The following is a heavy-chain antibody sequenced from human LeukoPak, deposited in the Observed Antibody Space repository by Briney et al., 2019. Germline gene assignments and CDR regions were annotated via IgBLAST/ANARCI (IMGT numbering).Heavy chain of an antibody. Sequence: GGSLGLSCAASGFTFGSYSMNWIRQDPGKGLEWVSSISSSSSYIYYADSVKGRFTISRDNAKNSLYLQMNSLRVEDTAVYYCTREEWFHFDYWGQGVLVTVSS. V-gene: IGHV3-21*04. D-gene: IGHD3-3*01. CDR2: ISSSSSYI. CDR3: TREEWFHFDY. CDR1: GFTFGSYS. J-gene: IGHJ4*02.